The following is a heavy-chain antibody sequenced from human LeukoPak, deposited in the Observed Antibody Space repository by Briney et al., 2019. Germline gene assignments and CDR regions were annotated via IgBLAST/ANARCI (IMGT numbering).Heavy chain of an antibody. D-gene: IGHD3-22*01. Sequence: SETLSLTCIVSGGSITSLYWSWLRQSPGKGLEWIGYVHHSGSTNYNPSLKSRVTISIDTSKNQFSLKLSPVTAADTAVYYCARGYYDNSGYSNPFDYWGQGTLVTVSS. CDR1: GGSITSLY. V-gene: IGHV4-59*11. J-gene: IGHJ4*02. CDR3: ARGYYDNSGYSNPFDY. CDR2: VHHSGST.